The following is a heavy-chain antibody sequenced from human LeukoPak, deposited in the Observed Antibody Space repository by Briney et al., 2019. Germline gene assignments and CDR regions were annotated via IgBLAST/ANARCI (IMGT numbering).Heavy chain of an antibody. CDR3: AKGFYDSSGSPET. V-gene: IGHV3-48*03. J-gene: IGHJ4*02. Sequence: PGGSLRLSCAASGFTFSSYEMNWVRQAPGKGLEWVSYISSSGSTIYYADSVKGRFTISRDNAKNSLYLQMNSLRAEDTALYYCAKGFYDSSGSPETWGQGTLVTVSS. CDR2: ISSSGSTI. D-gene: IGHD3-22*01. CDR1: GFTFSSYE.